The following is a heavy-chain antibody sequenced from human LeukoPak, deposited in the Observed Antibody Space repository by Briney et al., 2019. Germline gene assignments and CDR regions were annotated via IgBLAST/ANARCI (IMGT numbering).Heavy chain of an antibody. CDR3: AKDPRTYCGGDCYYFDY. CDR2: ISYDGSNK. J-gene: IGHJ4*02. D-gene: IGHD2-21*02. CDR1: GFTFSSYG. V-gene: IGHV3-30*18. Sequence: PGGSLRLSCAASGFTFSSYGMHGVREAPGKGLEWGAVISYDGSNKYYADSVKGRFTISRDNSKNTLYLQMNSLRAEDTAVYYCAKDPRTYCGGDCYYFDYWGQGTLVTVSS.